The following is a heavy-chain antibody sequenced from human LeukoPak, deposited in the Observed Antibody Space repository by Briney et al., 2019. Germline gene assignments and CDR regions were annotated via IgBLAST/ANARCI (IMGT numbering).Heavy chain of an antibody. D-gene: IGHD6-19*01. V-gene: IGHV4-4*07. CDR1: GGSISSYY. J-gene: IGHJ4*02. CDR2: IYTSGSS. CDR3: ARDISVAGSFLLFDY. Sequence: SETLSLTCTVSGGSISSYYWSWIRQPAGKGLEWIGRIYTSGSSNSNPSLKSRVTMSADTSKNQFPLKLSSVTAADTAVYYCARDISVAGSFLLFDYWGQGTLVTVSS.